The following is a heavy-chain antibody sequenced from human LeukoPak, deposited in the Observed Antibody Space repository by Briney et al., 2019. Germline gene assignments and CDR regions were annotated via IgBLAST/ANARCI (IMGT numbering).Heavy chain of an antibody. CDR3: ARGRSDWYFDY. J-gene: IGHJ4*02. CDR1: GFTFSSYS. CDR2: ISGSSIYI. Sequence: GGSLRLSCAASGFTFSSYSMNWVRQAPGKGLEWVSSISGSSIYIYHADSVKGRFTISRDNAKNSLYLQINSLRAEDTAVYYCARGRSDWYFDYWGQGTLVTVSS. V-gene: IGHV3-21*01. D-gene: IGHD6-19*01.